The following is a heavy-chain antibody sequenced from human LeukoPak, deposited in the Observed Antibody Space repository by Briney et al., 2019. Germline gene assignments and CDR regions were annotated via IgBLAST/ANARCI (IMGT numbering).Heavy chain of an antibody. J-gene: IGHJ4*02. CDR3: VRDRGWYHFDL. V-gene: IGHV3-7*01. CDR1: GFIFGSYW. CDR2: IKEDATES. D-gene: IGHD3-10*01. Sequence: GGSLRLSCAASGFIFGSYWMTWIRQAPGKGLEWVAHIKEDATESRSADSVKGRFSISRDNTKNSLFLQLNSLRTEDTAVYYCVRDRGWYHFDLCGQGTLVTVSS.